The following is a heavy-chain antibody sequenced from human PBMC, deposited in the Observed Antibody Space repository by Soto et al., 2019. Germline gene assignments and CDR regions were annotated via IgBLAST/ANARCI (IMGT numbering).Heavy chain of an antibody. Sequence: QVQLVQTGAEVKKPGSSVKVSCKASGGTFSSYAISWVRQAPGQGLEWMGGISPIFGTANYAQKFQGRVTITADESTSTAYMELSSLRSEDTAVYYCARGGIVVVAATPWGFDYWGQGTLVTVSS. D-gene: IGHD2-15*01. CDR1: GGTFSSYA. V-gene: IGHV1-69*01. CDR3: ARGGIVVVAATPWGFDY. CDR2: ISPIFGTA. J-gene: IGHJ4*02.